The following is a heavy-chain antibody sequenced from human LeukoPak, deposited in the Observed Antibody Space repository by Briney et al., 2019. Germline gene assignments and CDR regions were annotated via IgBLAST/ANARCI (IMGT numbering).Heavy chain of an antibody. J-gene: IGHJ4*02. CDR2: VENTGSI. V-gene: IGHV4-59*01. CDR1: DGSINNYF. D-gene: IGHD5-12*01. Sequence: SETLSLTCTVSDGSINNYFWSWIRQPPGKGLGWIGNVENTGSINYNPSLESRVTISVDTSKNQFSLRLNSVTAADTAVYFCARAVGDSGHGRFFDYWGQGTLVTVSS. CDR3: ARAVGDSGHGRFFDY.